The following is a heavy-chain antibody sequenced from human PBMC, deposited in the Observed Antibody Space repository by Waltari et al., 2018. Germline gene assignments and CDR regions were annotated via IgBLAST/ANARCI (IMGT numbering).Heavy chain of an antibody. J-gene: IGHJ3*02. Sequence: EVQLVESGGGLVKPGGSLRLSCAASGFPFSSYTMNWVRQAPGKGLEWLSSISRSTSDIYYADSVKGRFTISRDHDKNSLYLQMNSLRAEDTAVYYCARADCSTTSCYSHAFDIWGQGTMVTVSS. V-gene: IGHV3-21*01. CDR1: GFPFSSYT. CDR3: ARADCSTTSCYSHAFDI. D-gene: IGHD2-2*02. CDR2: ISRSTSDI.